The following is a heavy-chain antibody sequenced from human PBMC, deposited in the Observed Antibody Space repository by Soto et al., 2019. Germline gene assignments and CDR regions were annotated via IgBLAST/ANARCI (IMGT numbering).Heavy chain of an antibody. V-gene: IGHV3-30*18. J-gene: IGHJ6*02. D-gene: IGHD3-3*01. CDR3: AKVMDYDFWSGSLGHYGMDV. CDR1: GFTFSSYG. Sequence: PGGSLRLSCAAAGFTFSSYGMHWVRQAPGKGLEWVAVISYDGSNKYYADSVKGRFTISRDNSENTLYLQMNSLRAEDTAVYYCAKVMDYDFWSGSLGHYGMDVWGQGTTVTVSS. CDR2: ISYDGSNK.